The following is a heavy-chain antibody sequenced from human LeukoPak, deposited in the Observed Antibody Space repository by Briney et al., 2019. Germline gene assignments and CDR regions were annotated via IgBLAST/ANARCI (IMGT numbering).Heavy chain of an antibody. D-gene: IGHD4-23*01. V-gene: IGHV4-59*01. CDR2: IYYSGST. Sequence: SETLSLTCTVSGGSISSYYWSWIRQPPGKGLEWIGYIYYSGSTNYNPSLKSRVTISIDTSKNQFSLKLRSVTAADTAVYYCARGLTTVVTPGYWGQGTLVTVSS. J-gene: IGHJ4*02. CDR3: ARGLTTVVTPGY. CDR1: GGSISSYY.